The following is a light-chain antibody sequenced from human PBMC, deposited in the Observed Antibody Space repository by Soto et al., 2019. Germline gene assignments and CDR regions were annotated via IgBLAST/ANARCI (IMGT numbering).Light chain of an antibody. CDR3: QQYNNWPRT. CDR1: QSVSSN. V-gene: IGKV3-15*01. J-gene: IGKJ1*01. Sequence: EIVMTQSPATLSVSPGERATLSCRASQSVSSNLAWYQQKPGQAPRLLLYGASTRATGIPARFSGSGSAKEFTLTISSLQSEDFAVYYCQQYNNWPRTFGQGTKVEIK. CDR2: GAS.